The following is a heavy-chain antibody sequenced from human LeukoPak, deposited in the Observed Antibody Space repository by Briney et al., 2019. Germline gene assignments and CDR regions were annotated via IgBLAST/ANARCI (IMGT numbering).Heavy chain of an antibody. CDR3: ARDMVRGVMKTDNWFVP. CDR1: GGSISSYY. J-gene: IGHJ5*02. V-gene: IGHV4-59*01. D-gene: IGHD3-10*01. CDR2: IYYSGST. Sequence: SETLSLTCTVSGGSISSYYWSWIRQPPGKGLEWIGYIYYSGSTNYNPSLKSRVTISVDTSKNQFSLKLSSVTAADTAVYYCARDMVRGVMKTDNWFVPWGQGTLVTVSS.